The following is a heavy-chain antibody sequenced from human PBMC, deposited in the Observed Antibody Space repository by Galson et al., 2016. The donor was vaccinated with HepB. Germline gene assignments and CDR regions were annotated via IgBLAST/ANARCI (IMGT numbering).Heavy chain of an antibody. CDR1: GYFLIGYY. D-gene: IGHD1-7*01. CDR3: ARETRVTGTRPYWYFDL. V-gene: IGHV1-2*02. CDR2: INPNTGGT. Sequence: SVKVSCKASGYFLIGYYIYWVRQAPGQGLEWMGWINPNTGGTSYARNFQGRVNLTRDTSITTTYMELNSLRSDDTAVYYCARETRVTGTRPYWYFDLWGRGSLVTVSS. J-gene: IGHJ2*01.